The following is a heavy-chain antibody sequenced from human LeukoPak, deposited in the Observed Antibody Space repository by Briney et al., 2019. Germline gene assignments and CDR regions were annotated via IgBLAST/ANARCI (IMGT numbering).Heavy chain of an antibody. CDR1: GFTFSSYS. D-gene: IGHD3-22*01. CDR3: AKVVSAYYYDSSGGRDY. J-gene: IGHJ4*02. Sequence: GGSLRLSCAASGFTFSSYSMNWVRQAPGKGLEWVSYISSSSSTIYYADSVKGRFTISRDNAKNSLYLQMNSLRAEDTAVYYCAKVVSAYYYDSSGGRDYWGQGTLVTVSS. V-gene: IGHV3-48*01. CDR2: ISSSSSTI.